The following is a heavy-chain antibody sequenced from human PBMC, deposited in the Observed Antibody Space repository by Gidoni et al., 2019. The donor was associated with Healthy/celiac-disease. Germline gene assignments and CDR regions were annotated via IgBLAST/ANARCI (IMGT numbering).Heavy chain of an antibody. D-gene: IGHD4-17*01. CDR2: IDPSDSYT. J-gene: IGHJ6*02. CDR1: GYSFTSDW. Sequence: EVQLVQSGAEVKKPGESLRISCKGSGYSFTSDWIRWVRQMPGKGLEWMGRIDPSDSYTNYSPSFQGHVTISADKSISTAYLQWSSLKAADTAMYYCARHVGVTTADGMDVWGQGTTVTVSS. V-gene: IGHV5-10-1*03. CDR3: ARHVGVTTADGMDV.